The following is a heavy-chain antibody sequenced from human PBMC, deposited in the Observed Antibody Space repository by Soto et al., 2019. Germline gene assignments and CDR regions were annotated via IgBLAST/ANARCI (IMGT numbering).Heavy chain of an antibody. CDR3: AREKANYDFWSGYYGSDDY. J-gene: IGHJ4*02. Sequence: GGSLRLSCAASEFTFSSHAMSWVRQAPGKGLEWVAAITYDGSNKYYADSVKGRFTISRDNSKNTLYLQMNSLRAEDTAVYYCAREKANYDFWSGYYGSDDYWGQGTLVTVPQ. D-gene: IGHD3-3*01. CDR2: ITYDGSNK. V-gene: IGHV3-30-3*01. CDR1: EFTFSSHA.